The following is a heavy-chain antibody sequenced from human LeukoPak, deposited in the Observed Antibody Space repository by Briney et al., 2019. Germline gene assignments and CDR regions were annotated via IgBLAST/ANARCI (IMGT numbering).Heavy chain of an antibody. V-gene: IGHV3-23*01. D-gene: IGHD5-24*01. J-gene: IGHJ4*02. CDR1: GFTFSSSA. Sequence: GGSLRLSCAASGFTFSSSAMSWVRQAPGKGLEWVSSISGSGSGGSTYYADSVKGRFTISRDNSKNTLYLQMNSLIAEDTAVYYCAKSGYNRFDYWGQGTRVTVSS. CDR3: AKSGYNRFDY. CDR2: ISGSGSGGST.